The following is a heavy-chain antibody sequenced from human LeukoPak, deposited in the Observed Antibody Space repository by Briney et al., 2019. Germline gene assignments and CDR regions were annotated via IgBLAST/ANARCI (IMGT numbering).Heavy chain of an antibody. CDR3: ARDRARLAVAGTGGY. J-gene: IGHJ4*02. CDR1: GGTFSTYA. Sequence: ASVKVSCKASGGTFSTYAISWVRQAPGQGPEWMGGIIPIFGTANYAQKFQGRVTITADKSTSTAYMELSSLRSDDTAVYYCARDRARLAVAGTGGYWGQGTLVTVSS. D-gene: IGHD6-19*01. V-gene: IGHV1-69*06. CDR2: IIPIFGTA.